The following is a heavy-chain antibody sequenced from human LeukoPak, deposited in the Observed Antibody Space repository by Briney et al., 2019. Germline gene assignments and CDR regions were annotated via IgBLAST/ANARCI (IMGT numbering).Heavy chain of an antibody. J-gene: IGHJ4*02. CDR3: ARDSSGYYSY. V-gene: IGHV1-18*01. D-gene: IGHD3-22*01. CDR2: ISAYNGNT. Sequence: GASVKVSCKASGGTFSSYAISWVRQAPGQGLEWMGWISAYNGNTNYAQKLQGRVTMTTDTSTSTAYMELRSLRSDDTAVYYCARDSSGYYSYWGQGTLVTVSS. CDR1: GGTFSSYA.